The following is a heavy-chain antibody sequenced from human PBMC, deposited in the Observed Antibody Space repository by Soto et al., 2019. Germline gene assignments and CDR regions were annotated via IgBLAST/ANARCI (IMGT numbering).Heavy chain of an antibody. J-gene: IGHJ3*02. V-gene: IGHV1-8*01. D-gene: IGHD6-19*01. CDR1: GYTFTSYD. CDR3: ARGNSGAFDI. CDR2: MNPLNGDT. Sequence: ASVKVSCKASGYTFTSYDINWVRQATGQGLEWMGWMNPLNGDTKYSQRFQGRLTIIRDTSASTAYMELSSLRSEDTAIYYCARGNSGAFDIWGQGTMVTVSS.